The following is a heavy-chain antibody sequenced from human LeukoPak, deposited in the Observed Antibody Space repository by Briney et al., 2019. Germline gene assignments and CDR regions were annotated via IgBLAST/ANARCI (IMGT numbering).Heavy chain of an antibody. CDR1: GFTFSKSA. D-gene: IGHD6-19*01. CDR2: ISSTGGST. V-gene: IGHV3-23*01. Sequence: GGSLGLSCAASGFTFSKSAMTWVRQAPGKGLEWVSSISSTGGSTYYVDSGKGRFTISRDNSKNTLYLQMNSLRAEDTAVYYCAKGPGYSSGWYYLYWGQGTLVTVSS. CDR3: AKGPGYSSGWYYLY. J-gene: IGHJ4*02.